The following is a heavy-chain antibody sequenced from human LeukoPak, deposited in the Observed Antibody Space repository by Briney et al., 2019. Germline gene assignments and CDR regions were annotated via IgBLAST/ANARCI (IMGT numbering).Heavy chain of an antibody. V-gene: IGHV1-18*01. CDR2: ISAYNGDT. D-gene: IGHD5-18*01. J-gene: IGHJ4*02. CDR1: GYTFTNFG. CDR3: ARDSNTYGYDY. Sequence: ASVKVSCKASGYTFTNFGISWVRQAPGQGLEWMGWISAYNGDTIYPQKLQGRVTMTTDTSTSTVYMEVRSLRSDDTAVYYCARDSNTYGYDYWGQGTLVTVSS.